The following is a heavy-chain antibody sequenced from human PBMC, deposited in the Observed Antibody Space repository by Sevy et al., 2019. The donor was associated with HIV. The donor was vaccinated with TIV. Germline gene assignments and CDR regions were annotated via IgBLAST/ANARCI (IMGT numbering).Heavy chain of an antibody. Sequence: ASVTVSCKASGYTFTGYYMHWVRQAPGQGLEWLGWINPSSGGTNYAQKFQGRVTMTRDTSISTAYMELGRLRSDDTAVYYCAREAPNILTAFSWGQGTLVTVSS. V-gene: IGHV1-2*02. CDR2: INPSSGGT. J-gene: IGHJ5*02. CDR3: AREAPNILTAFS. D-gene: IGHD3-9*01. CDR1: GYTFTGYY.